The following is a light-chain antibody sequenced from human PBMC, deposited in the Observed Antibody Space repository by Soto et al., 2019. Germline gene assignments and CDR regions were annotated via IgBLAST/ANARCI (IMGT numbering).Light chain of an antibody. J-gene: IGKJ1*01. CDR1: QSSSS. V-gene: IGKV1-5*01. CDR3: QQYHRYSWT. CDR2: DAS. Sequence: DIQMTQSPSTLSASVGDRVSIACRASQSSSSLAGYQQKPGKAPKLLIYDASILESGVPSRFSGSGSGTEFTPSINSLQPQDFATYYCQQYHRYSWTFGQGTKVEIK.